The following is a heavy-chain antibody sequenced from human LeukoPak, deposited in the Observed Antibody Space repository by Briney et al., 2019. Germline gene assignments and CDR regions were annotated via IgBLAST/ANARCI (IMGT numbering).Heavy chain of an antibody. D-gene: IGHD3-3*01. J-gene: IGHJ4*02. CDR2: INHSGSP. CDR1: GGSFSDYY. V-gene: IGHV4-34*01. Sequence: SETLSLTCAVYGGSFSDYYWTWIRQPPGKGLDWIGEINHSGSPNNNPSLKSRVSISFDTSKNQFSLKLTSVTAADTAVYYCGSRRTAMFGVIKGPIDYWGQGTLVTVSS. CDR3: GSRRTAMFGVIKGPIDY.